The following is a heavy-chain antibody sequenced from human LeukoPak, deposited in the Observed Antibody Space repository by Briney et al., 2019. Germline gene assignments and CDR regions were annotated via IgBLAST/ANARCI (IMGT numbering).Heavy chain of an antibody. J-gene: IGHJ6*03. CDR2: ISSSSSYI. CDR3: ARPLTGPDYYYYYMDV. Sequence: GGSLRLSCAASGFTFSSYSMNWVRQASGKGLEWVSSISSSSSYIYYADSVKGRFTISRDNAKNSLYLQMNSLRAEDTAVYYCARPLTGPDYYYYYMDVWGKGTTVTVSS. V-gene: IGHV3-21*01. D-gene: IGHD1-20*01. CDR1: GFTFSSYS.